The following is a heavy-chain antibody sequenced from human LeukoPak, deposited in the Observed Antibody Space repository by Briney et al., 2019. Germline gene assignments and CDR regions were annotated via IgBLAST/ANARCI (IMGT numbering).Heavy chain of an antibody. V-gene: IGHV1-8*01. D-gene: IGHD2-15*01. CDR1: GYTFTSYD. CDR2: MNPNSGNT. CDR3: ARDYYCSGGSCYSGGVY. J-gene: IGHJ4*02. Sequence: ASVKVSCKASGYTFTSYDINWVRQATGQGLEWMGWMNPNSGNTGYAQKFQGRVTMTRDTSISTAYMELSRLRSDDTAVYYCARDYYCSGGSCYSGGVYWGQGTLVTVSS.